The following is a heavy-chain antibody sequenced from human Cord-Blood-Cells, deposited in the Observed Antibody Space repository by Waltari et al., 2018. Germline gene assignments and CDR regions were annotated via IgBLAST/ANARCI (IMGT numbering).Heavy chain of an antibody. CDR3: ARLTYYYGSGSYYKGLFDY. J-gene: IGHJ4*02. CDR1: GGSISSSSYY. D-gene: IGHD3-10*01. V-gene: IGHV4-39*01. CDR2: IYYSGST. Sequence: QLQLQESGPGLVKPSETLSLTCTVSGGSISSSSYYWGWHRPPPGKGLEWIGSIYYSGSTYYNPSLKSRVTISVDTSKNQFSLKLSSVTAADTAVYYCARLTYYYGSGSYYKGLFDYWGQGTLVTVSS.